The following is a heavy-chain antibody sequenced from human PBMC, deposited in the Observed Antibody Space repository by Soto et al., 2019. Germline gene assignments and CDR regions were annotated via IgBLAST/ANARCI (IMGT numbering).Heavy chain of an antibody. Sequence: QVQLQESGPGLVKPSQTLSLTCTVSGGSISSGDYYWSWIRQPPGKGLEWIGYIYYSGSTYYNPSLKSRVTISVDPSKNQFSLKLSSVTAADTAVYYCARDTPGIVGATGLFDYWGQGTLVTVSS. CDR2: IYYSGST. V-gene: IGHV4-30-4*01. CDR3: ARDTPGIVGATGLFDY. CDR1: GGSISSGDYY. D-gene: IGHD1-26*01. J-gene: IGHJ4*02.